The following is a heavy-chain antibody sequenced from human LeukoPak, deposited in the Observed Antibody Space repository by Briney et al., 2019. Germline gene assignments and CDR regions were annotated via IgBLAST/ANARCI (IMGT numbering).Heavy chain of an antibody. CDR2: ISYDGSNK. J-gene: IGHJ6*03. CDR3: AKEGIAAADPYYYYYYMDV. CDR1: GFTFSSYG. D-gene: IGHD6-13*01. Sequence: PGRSLRLSCAASGFTFSSYGMHWVRQAPGKGLEWVAVISYDGSNKYYADSVKGRFTISRDNSKNTLYLQMNSLRAEDTAVYYCAKEGIAAADPYYYYYYMDVWGKGTTVTVSS. V-gene: IGHV3-30*18.